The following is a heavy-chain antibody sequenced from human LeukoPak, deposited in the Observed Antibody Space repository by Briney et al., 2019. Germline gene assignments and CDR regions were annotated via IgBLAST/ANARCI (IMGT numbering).Heavy chain of an antibody. J-gene: IGHJ4*02. CDR2: ISGRGDTT. Sequence: KAGGSLRLSCAASGFTFSIYVMSWVRQAPGKGLEWVSGISGRGDTTYYTDSVKGRFTISRDNSKNTLYLQMNSLRAEDTAIYYCAGQSGYTYDTDYWGQGTPVTVSS. CDR1: GFTFSIYV. CDR3: AGQSGYTYDTDY. V-gene: IGHV3-23*01. D-gene: IGHD5-18*01.